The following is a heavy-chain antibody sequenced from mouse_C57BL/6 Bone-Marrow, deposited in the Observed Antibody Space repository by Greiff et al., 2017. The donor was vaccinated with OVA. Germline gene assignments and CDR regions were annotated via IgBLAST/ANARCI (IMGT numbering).Heavy chain of an antibody. CDR1: GFTFSSYT. J-gene: IGHJ1*03. V-gene: IGHV5-9*01. D-gene: IGHD2-3*01. CDR2: ISGGGGNT. CDR3: ARPYDGYYHWYFDV. Sequence: EVQVVESGGGLVKPGGSLKLSCAASGFTFSSYTMSWVRQTPEKRLEWVATISGGGGNTYYPDSVKGRFTISRDNAKNTLYLQMSSLRSEDTALYYCARPYDGYYHWYFDVWGTGTTVTVSS.